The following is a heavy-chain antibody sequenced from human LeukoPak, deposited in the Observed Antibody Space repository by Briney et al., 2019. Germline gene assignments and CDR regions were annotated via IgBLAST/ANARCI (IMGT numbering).Heavy chain of an antibody. CDR3: ARDGGLPVAGRRGNWFDP. Sequence: ASVKVSCKASGYTFTDYYIQWVRQAPGQGLEWMGWINPNSGGTNYAENFQGRVTMTRDTSIITAYMELSSLRSDDTAVYFCARDGGLPVAGRRGNWFDPWGQGTLVTVS. D-gene: IGHD6-19*01. CDR1: GYTFTDYY. V-gene: IGHV1-2*02. J-gene: IGHJ5*02. CDR2: INPNSGGT.